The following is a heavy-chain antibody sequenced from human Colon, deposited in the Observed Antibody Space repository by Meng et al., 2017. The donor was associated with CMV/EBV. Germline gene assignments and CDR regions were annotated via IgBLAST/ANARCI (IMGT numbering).Heavy chain of an antibody. V-gene: IGHV3-23*01. CDR1: GFTFSSYA. CDR3: ARLGLFDY. J-gene: IGHJ4*02. Sequence: DVQVLESGGGLVQPGGSLRLSCAASGFTFSSYAMSWVRQAPGKGLEWVSTISDSGDSTYYADSVKGRFTISRDNSKNSVYLQMNYLRADDTAVYYCARLGLFDYWGQGTLVTVSS. CDR2: ISDSGDST. D-gene: IGHD7-27*01.